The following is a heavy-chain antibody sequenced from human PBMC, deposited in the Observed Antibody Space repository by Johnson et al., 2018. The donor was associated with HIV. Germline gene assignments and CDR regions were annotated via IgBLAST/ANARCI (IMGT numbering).Heavy chain of an antibody. Sequence: QVQLVESGGGLIRPGGSLRLSCAASGFTVSAYYMSWVRQAPGKGLEWVAVISYDGSNKYYADSVKGRFTISRDNSKNTLYLQMNSLRAEDTAVYYCARQLGSDAFDIWGQGTMVTVSS. CDR3: ARQLGSDAFDI. D-gene: IGHD7-27*01. CDR2: ISYDGSNK. J-gene: IGHJ3*02. CDR1: GFTVSAYY. V-gene: IGHV3-30-3*01.